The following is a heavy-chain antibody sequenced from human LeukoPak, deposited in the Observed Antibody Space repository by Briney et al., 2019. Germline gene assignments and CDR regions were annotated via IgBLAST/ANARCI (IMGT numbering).Heavy chain of an antibody. J-gene: IGHJ5*02. V-gene: IGHV1-18*01. CDR1: GYTFTSYG. CDR2: ISAYNGNT. Sequence: ASVKVSCKASGYTFTSYGISWVRQAPGQGLEWMGWISAYNGNTNFAQKLQGRVTMTADTSTSTAYMELRSLRSDDTAVYYCARGGYCSGGSCPEENWFDPWGQGTLVTVSS. D-gene: IGHD2-15*01. CDR3: ARGGYCSGGSCPEENWFDP.